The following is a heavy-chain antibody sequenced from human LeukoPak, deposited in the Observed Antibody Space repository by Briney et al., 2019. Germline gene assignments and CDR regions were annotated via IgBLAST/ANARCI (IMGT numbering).Heavy chain of an antibody. V-gene: IGHV3-7*01. D-gene: IGHD3-22*01. CDR1: GFTFSSYW. CDR3: ARDLSSGRISWAMFAFDI. Sequence: PGGSLRLSCAASGFTFSSYWMSWVRQAPGKGLEWVANIKQDGSEKYYVDSVKGRFTISRDNAKNSLYLQMNSLRAEDTAVYYCARDLSSGRISWAMFAFDIWGQGTMVTVSS. J-gene: IGHJ3*02. CDR2: IKQDGSEK.